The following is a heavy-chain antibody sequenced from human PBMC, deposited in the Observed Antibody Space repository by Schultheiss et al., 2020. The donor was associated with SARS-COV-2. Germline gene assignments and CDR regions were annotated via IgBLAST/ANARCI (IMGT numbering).Heavy chain of an antibody. D-gene: IGHD6-13*01. Sequence: GGSLRLSCAASGFTFSSYAMHWVRQAPGKGLEWVAVISYDGSNKYYADSVKGRFTISRDNSKNTLYLQMNSLRAEDTAVYYCARGRIAAAVGGGYYYYYYMDVWGKGTTVTVSS. CDR3: ARGRIAAAVGGGYYYYYYMDV. V-gene: IGHV3-30*07. CDR1: GFTFSSYA. J-gene: IGHJ6*03. CDR2: ISYDGSNK.